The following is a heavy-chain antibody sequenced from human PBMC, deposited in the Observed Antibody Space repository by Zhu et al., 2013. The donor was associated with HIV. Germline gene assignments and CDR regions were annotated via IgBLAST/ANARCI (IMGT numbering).Heavy chain of an antibody. D-gene: IGHD3-16*01. Sequence: QVQLVQSGAEVKKPGSSVKVSCKASGGTFSSYAISWVRQAPGQGLEWMGGIIPIFGTANYAQKFQGRVTITADESTSTAYMELSSLRSEDTAVYYCASGDIMITFGGAGTASHFDYWGQGNPGHRLL. CDR3: ASGDIMITFGGAGTASHFDY. J-gene: IGHJ4*02. CDR2: IIPIFGTA. CDR1: GGTFSSYA. V-gene: IGHV1-69*01.